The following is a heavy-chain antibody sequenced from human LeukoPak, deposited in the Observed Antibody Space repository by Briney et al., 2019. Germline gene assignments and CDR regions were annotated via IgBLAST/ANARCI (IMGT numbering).Heavy chain of an antibody. V-gene: IGHV3-23*01. CDR2: ISGGGGST. D-gene: IGHD1-26*01. Sequence: GGSLRLSCAASGFTFSIYPMSWVRQAPGKGLEWVSGISGGGGSTFYAGSVKGRFTISRDNSKNTLYLQMNSLRAEDTAIYYCAKRAIGGSYYFDYWGQGALVTVSS. J-gene: IGHJ4*02. CDR1: GFTFSIYP. CDR3: AKRAIGGSYYFDY.